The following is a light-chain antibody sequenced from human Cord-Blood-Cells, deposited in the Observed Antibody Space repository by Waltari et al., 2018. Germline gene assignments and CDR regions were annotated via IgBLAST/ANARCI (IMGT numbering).Light chain of an antibody. J-gene: IGLJ1*01. CDR1: SSNLGSNT. Sequence: QSVLTQPPSASGTPGQRVTISCSGSSSNLGSNTVNWYQQPPGTAPKRLIYSNNQRPSGVPDRFAGSKSGTAASRASSGLQAEDEADYYCAAWDDSLNGLVFGTGTKVTVL. CDR3: AAWDDSLNGLV. V-gene: IGLV1-44*01. CDR2: SNN.